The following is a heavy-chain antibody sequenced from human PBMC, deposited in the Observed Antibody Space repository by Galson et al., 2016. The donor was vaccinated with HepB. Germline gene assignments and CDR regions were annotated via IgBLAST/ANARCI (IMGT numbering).Heavy chain of an antibody. J-gene: IGHJ6*02. CDR2: IHFGGNS. D-gene: IGHD4-17*01. CDR1: GGSISTSSHF. CDR3: ARPTAYYGMDV. Sequence: SETLSLTCSVSGGSISTSSHFWGWIRQPPGKSLEWIGSIHFGGNSYYNPSLKSRVTISVDLSKNQFSLKVTSVTAADTAVYFCARPTAYYGMDVWGQGTSVTISS. V-gene: IGHV4-39*01.